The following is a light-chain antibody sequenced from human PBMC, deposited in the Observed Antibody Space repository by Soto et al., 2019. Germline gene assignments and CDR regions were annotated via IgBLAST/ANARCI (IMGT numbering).Light chain of an antibody. J-gene: IGLJ1*01. CDR3: SSYTSSSTLV. CDR1: SSDVGGYNS. Sequence: QSVLTQPASVSGSPGQSITISCTGTSSDVGGYNSVPWYQQHPGKAPKLMIYEVSNRPSGVSNRFSGSKSGNTASLTISGLQAEDEADYYCSSYTSSSTLVFGTGTKVTVL. CDR2: EVS. V-gene: IGLV2-14*01.